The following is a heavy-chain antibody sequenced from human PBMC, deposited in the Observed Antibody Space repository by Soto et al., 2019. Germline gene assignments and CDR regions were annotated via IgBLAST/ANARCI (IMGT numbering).Heavy chain of an antibody. D-gene: IGHD2-21*02. J-gene: IGHJ4*02. CDR2: ISYDGSHK. CDR1: GFTFSSYG. Sequence: QVQLVESGGGVVQPGRSLRLSCAASGFTFSSYGMHWVRQAPGKGLEWVAGISYDGSHKYYADSVKGRFTISRDNSKNTVDLPMNSLRAKDTAVYYCSKDSRIVVVAAPYDYWGQGTLVTVSS. CDR3: SKDSRIVVVAAPYDY. V-gene: IGHV3-30*18.